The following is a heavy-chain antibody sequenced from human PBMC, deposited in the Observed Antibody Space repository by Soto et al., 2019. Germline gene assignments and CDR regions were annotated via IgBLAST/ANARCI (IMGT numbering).Heavy chain of an antibody. Sequence: ASVKVSCKVSGYTLTELSMHWVRQAPGKGLEWMGGFDPEDGETIYAQKFQGRVTMTEDTSTDTAYMELSSLRSEDTAVYYCATVPPNSGSYRGSNGAYFDLWGRGTLVTVSS. CDR3: ATVPPNSGSYRGSNGAYFDL. CDR1: GYTLTELS. D-gene: IGHD1-26*01. V-gene: IGHV1-24*01. CDR2: FDPEDGET. J-gene: IGHJ2*01.